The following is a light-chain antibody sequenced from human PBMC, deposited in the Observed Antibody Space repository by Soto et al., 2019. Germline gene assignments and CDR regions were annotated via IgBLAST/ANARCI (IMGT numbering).Light chain of an antibody. CDR2: DVS. CDR3: SSYTSDSTYV. J-gene: IGLJ1*01. Sequence: QSALTQPASVSGYPGQSSTISCTGTSTDVGRYNYVSWYQQHPGKAPKLMIYDVSNRPSGVSSRFSGSKSGITASLTISGLQAEDEADYYCSSYTSDSTYVFGTRTKLTVL. V-gene: IGLV2-14*01. CDR1: STDVGRYNY.